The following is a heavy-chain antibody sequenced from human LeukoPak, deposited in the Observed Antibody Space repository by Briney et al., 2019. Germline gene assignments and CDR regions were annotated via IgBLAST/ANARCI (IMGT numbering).Heavy chain of an antibody. Sequence: ASVKVSCKASGGTFSSYAISWVRQATGQGLEWMGWMNPDSGNTGFAQKFQGRVIMTRNTSITTAYMELSSLRFEDTAVYYCAVHLPGDYLDRWGQGTLVTVSS. J-gene: IGHJ4*02. CDR1: GGTFSSYA. CDR3: AVHLPGDYLDR. V-gene: IGHV1-8*02. CDR2: MNPDSGNT.